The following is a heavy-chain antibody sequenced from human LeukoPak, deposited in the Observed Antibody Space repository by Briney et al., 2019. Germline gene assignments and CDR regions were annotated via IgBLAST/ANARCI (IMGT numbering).Heavy chain of an antibody. CDR3: ATSTVMNHYCFDY. Sequence: PSETLSLTCAVSGGSMSSTKWWNWVRQPPGKGLEWIGEIYHSGSTNYNPSLKSRITISVDKSKNQVSLNLSSVTAADTAVYYCATSTVMNHYCFDYRAQGTLVTVSS. CDR2: IYHSGST. D-gene: IGHD1-14*01. J-gene: IGHJ4*02. V-gene: IGHV4-4*02. CDR1: GGSMSSTKW.